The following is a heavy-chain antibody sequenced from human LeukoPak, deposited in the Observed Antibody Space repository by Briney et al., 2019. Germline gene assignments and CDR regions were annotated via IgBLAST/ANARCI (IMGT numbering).Heavy chain of an antibody. CDR2: IYHSGST. CDR3: ARDGVYSSSMVYNWFDP. D-gene: IGHD6-6*01. V-gene: IGHV4-39*07. J-gene: IGHJ5*02. CDR1: GGSISSSSYY. Sequence: PSETLSLTCTVSGGSISSSSYYWGWIRQPPGKGLEWIGSIYHSGSTYYNPSLKSRVTISVDTSKNQFSLKLSSVTAADTAVYYCARDGVYSSSMVYNWFDPWGQGTLVTVSS.